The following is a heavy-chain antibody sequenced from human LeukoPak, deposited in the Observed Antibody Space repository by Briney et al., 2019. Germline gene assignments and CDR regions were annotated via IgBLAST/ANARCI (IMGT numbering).Heavy chain of an antibody. CDR1: GYTFTSYG. Sequence: ASVKVSCKASGYTFTSYGISWVRQATGQGLEWMGWMNPNSGNIGYAQNFQGRVTITRDTSISTVYMELSSLRSEDTAVYYCARGHLQAPVYSTRWYRASNWFDPWGQGTLVTVSS. D-gene: IGHD6-13*01. CDR2: MNPNSGNI. CDR3: ARGHLQAPVYSTRWYRASNWFDP. J-gene: IGHJ5*02. V-gene: IGHV1-8*03.